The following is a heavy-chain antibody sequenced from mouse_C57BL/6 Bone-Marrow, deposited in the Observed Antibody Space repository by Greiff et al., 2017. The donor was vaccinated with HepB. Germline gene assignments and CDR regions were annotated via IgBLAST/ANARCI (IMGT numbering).Heavy chain of an antibody. V-gene: IGHV1-74*01. CDR1: GYTFTSYW. CDR3: AIGAWFAY. Sequence: VQLQQPGAELVKPGASVKVSCKASGYTFTSYWMHWVKQRPGQGLEWIGMIHPSDSDTNYNQKFKGKATLTVDKSSSTAYMQLSSLTSEDSAVYYCAIGAWFAYWGQGTLVTVSA. CDR2: IHPSDSDT. J-gene: IGHJ3*01.